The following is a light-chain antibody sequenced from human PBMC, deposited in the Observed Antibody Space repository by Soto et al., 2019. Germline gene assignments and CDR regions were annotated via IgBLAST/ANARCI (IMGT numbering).Light chain of an antibody. Sequence: QSALTQPATVSGSPGQSITIPCTGTSNDVGVGNYVSWYQQHPGKAPKLMISEVSTRPSGVSNRFSGSKSGNTASLTISGLQAEDEADYYCSSYASSGTLVFGGGTKLTVL. J-gene: IGLJ3*02. CDR1: SNDVGVGNY. CDR2: EVS. CDR3: SSYASSGTLV. V-gene: IGLV2-14*01.